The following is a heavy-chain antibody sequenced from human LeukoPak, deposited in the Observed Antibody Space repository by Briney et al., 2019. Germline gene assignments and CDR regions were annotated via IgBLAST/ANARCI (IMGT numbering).Heavy chain of an antibody. CDR2: ISYDGSNK. CDR3: AGGGPRMVYAADAFDI. CDR1: GFTFSSYA. D-gene: IGHD2-8*01. V-gene: IGHV3-30-3*01. Sequence: GGSLRLSCAASGFTFSSYAMHWVRQAPGKGLEWVAVISYDGSNKYYAGSVKGRFTISRDNSKNTLYLQMNSLRAEDTAVYYCAGGGPRMVYAADAFDIWGQGTMVTVSS. J-gene: IGHJ3*02.